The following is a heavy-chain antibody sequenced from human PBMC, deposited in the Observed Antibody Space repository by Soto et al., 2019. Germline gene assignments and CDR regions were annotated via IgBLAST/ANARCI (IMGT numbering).Heavy chain of an antibody. D-gene: IGHD2-2*01. CDR3: ARDRRCSSTSCPMGPYYYYMDV. V-gene: IGHV1-3*01. CDR2: INAGNGNT. CDR1: GYTFTSYA. Sequence: QVQLVQSGAEVKKPGASVKVSCKASGYTFTSYAMHWVRQAPGQRLEWMGWINAGNGNTKYSQKFQGSVTITRDTSASTAYMELSSLRSEDTAVYYCARDRRCSSTSCPMGPYYYYMDVWGKGTTVTVSS. J-gene: IGHJ6*03.